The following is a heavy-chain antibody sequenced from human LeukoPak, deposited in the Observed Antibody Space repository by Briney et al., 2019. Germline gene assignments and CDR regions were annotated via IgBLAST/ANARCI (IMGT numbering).Heavy chain of an antibody. CDR2: IYIDGST. V-gene: IGHV4-4*07. J-gene: IGHJ4*02. Sequence: SETLSLTCTVSGGSINNAYWSWIRQPAGKGLEWIGRIYIDGSTNSNPSLNSRVTMSVDTSKNQLSLKLTSATAADTAVYYCARDPGGNYYYGGYYDYWGQGTLVTVSS. CDR1: GGSINNAY. CDR3: ARDPGGNYYYGGYYDY. D-gene: IGHD4-23*01.